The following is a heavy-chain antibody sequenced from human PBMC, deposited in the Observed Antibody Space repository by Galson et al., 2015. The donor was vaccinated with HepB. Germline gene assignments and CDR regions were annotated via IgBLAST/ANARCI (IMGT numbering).Heavy chain of an antibody. V-gene: IGHV3-48*01. Sequence: SLRLSCAASGIFFSAYSMNWVRQAPGKGLEWLSSISGGSSTIKYADSVKGRFTISRDNAKNSLYLQMNSLRAEDTALYYCASGCISTSCYDSFFDYWGQGTLVTVAS. J-gene: IGHJ4*02. CDR1: GIFFSAYS. CDR2: ISGGSSTI. CDR3: ASGCISTSCYDSFFDY. D-gene: IGHD2-2*01.